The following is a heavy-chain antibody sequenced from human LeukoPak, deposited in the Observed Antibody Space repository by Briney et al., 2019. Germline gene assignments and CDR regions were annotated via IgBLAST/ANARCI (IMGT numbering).Heavy chain of an antibody. V-gene: IGHV3-21*01. D-gene: IGHD1-26*01. CDR2: ISSSSSYI. Sequence: GGSLKLSCAASGFTFSSYSMNCVRQAPGKGLEWVSSISSSSSYIYYADSVKGRFTISRDNAKNSLYLQMNSLRAEDTAVYYCARVGATWSLDYWGQGTLVTVSS. CDR3: ARVGATWSLDY. J-gene: IGHJ4*02. CDR1: GFTFSSYS.